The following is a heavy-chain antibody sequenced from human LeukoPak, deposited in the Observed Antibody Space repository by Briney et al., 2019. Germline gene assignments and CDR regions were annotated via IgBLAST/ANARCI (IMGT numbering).Heavy chain of an antibody. V-gene: IGHV1-18*01. Sequence: ASVKVSCKASGYTFTSYGISWLRQAPGQGLEWMGWISTYNGNTKPAQKFQGRVTMTTDTSTSTAYMELRSLRSDDTAVYYCARGGNYVDTAMVQVDYWGQGTLVTVSS. J-gene: IGHJ4*02. D-gene: IGHD5-18*01. CDR1: GYTFTSYG. CDR2: ISTYNGNT. CDR3: ARGGNYVDTAMVQVDY.